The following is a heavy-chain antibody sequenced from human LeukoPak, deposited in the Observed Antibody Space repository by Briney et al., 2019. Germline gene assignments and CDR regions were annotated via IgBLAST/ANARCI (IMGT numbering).Heavy chain of an antibody. CDR3: ARTSTSRAAVAGLTGHFDY. J-gene: IGHJ4*02. CDR1: GYTFTSYY. D-gene: IGHD6-19*01. V-gene: IGHV1-46*01. Sequence: ASVKVSCKASGYTFTSYYMHWVRQAPGQGLEWMGIINPNGGSTSYAQKFQGRVTMTRDTSTSTVYMELSILRSEDTAVYYCARTSTSRAAVAGLTGHFDYWGQGTLVTVSS. CDR2: INPNGGST.